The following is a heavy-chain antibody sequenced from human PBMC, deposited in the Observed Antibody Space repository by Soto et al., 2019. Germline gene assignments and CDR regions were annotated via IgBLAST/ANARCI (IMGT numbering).Heavy chain of an antibody. CDR2: IYYSGST. CDR3: ARDLWGYCGTDCYPLDV. CDR1: GGSISISSYY. Sequence: SDTLSLTCTVSGGSISISSYYWGWIRHPPGKGLEWIGSIYYSGSTYYNPSLKSRVTISVDTSKNQFSLKLNSVTAADTAVYYCARDLWGYCGTDCYPLDVWGQGTTVTVSS. D-gene: IGHD2-21*02. V-gene: IGHV4-39*07. J-gene: IGHJ6*02.